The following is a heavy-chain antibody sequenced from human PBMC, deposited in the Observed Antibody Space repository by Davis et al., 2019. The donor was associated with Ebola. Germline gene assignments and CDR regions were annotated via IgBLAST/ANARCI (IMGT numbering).Heavy chain of an antibody. CDR1: GYTFTSYY. J-gene: IGHJ5*02. V-gene: IGHV1-69*13. D-gene: IGHD5-18*01. CDR2: IIPIFGTA. CDR3: ARDFHTAMVNFDP. Sequence: SVKVSCKASGYTFTSYYMHWVRQAPGQGLEWMGGIIPIFGTANYAQKFQGRVTITADESTSTAYMELSSLRSEDTAVYYCARDFHTAMVNFDPWGQGTLVTVSS.